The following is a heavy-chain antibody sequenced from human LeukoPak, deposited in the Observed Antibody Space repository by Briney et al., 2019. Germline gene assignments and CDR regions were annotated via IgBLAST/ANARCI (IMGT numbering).Heavy chain of an antibody. D-gene: IGHD5-18*01. CDR2: IYPGDSDT. CDR3: ARAQYRRGYYYYYMDV. CDR1: GYSFTSYW. Sequence: GESLKISCKGSGYSFTSYWIGWVRQMPGKGLEWMGIIYPGDSDTRYSPSFQGQVTISADKSISTAYLQWSSLKASDTAMYYCARAQYRRGYYYYYMDVWGKGTTATVSS. V-gene: IGHV5-51*01. J-gene: IGHJ6*03.